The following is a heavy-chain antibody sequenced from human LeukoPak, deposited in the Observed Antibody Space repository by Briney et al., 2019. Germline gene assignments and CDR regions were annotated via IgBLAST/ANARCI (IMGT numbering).Heavy chain of an antibody. CDR1: GGSISSGGYY. J-gene: IGHJ4*02. D-gene: IGHD3-10*01. Sequence: SQTLSLTCTVSGGSISSGGYYWSWIRQHPGKGLEWIGYIYYSGSTYYNPPLKSRVTISVDTSKNQFSLKLSSVTAADTAVYYCARDRFGESYFDYWGQGTLVTVSS. CDR3: ARDRFGESYFDY. CDR2: IYYSGST. V-gene: IGHV4-31*03.